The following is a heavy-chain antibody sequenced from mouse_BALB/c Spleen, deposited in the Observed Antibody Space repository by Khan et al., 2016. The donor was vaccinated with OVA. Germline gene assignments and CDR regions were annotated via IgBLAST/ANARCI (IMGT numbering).Heavy chain of an antibody. CDR1: GYTFTSYT. J-gene: IGHJ3*01. CDR2: INPSNDYT. Sequence: VQLVESGAELARPGASVKMSCKASGYTFTSYTIHWIKKRPGQGLEWIGYINPSNDYTNYNQKFKDKATLTTDKSSTTAYLRLSSLTSDDSAVYNCVRAGASHRNDGWFPYWGQGTLVTVSA. V-gene: IGHV1-4*01. D-gene: IGHD2-14*01. CDR3: VRAGASHRNDGWFPY.